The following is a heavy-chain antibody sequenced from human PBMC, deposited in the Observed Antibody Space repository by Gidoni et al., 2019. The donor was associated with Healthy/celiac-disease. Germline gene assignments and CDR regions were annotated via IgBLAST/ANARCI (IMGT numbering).Heavy chain of an antibody. CDR3: ARERYSYGTNYYYYYMDV. V-gene: IGHV3-30-3*01. J-gene: IGHJ6*03. Sequence: QVQLVESGGGVVQPGRSLRLSCAASGFTFSSHAMHWVRQAPGKGLEWVAVISYDGSNKYYADSVKGRFTISRDNSKNTLYLQMNSLRAEDTAVYYCARERYSYGTNYYYYYMDVWGKGTTVTVSS. CDR2: ISYDGSNK. D-gene: IGHD5-18*01. CDR1: GFTFSSHA.